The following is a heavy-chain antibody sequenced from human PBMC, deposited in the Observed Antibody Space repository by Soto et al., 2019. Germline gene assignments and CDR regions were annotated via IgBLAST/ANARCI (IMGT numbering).Heavy chain of an antibody. V-gene: IGHV3-73*01. J-gene: IGHJ6*03. CDR1: GFPLSDSA. Sequence: EVQLVESGGGLVQPGGSLKLACLASGFPLSDSAIHWVRKASGNGLEWVGRIRSKTNNYATTYGAPVRGRFTLSRDDSKNTAYLQMNNLESDDAAVYYCTRHAGGQVVHSFYYYFMDVWGKGT. D-gene: IGHD2-15*01. CDR2: IRSKTNNYAT. CDR3: TRHAGGQVVHSFYYYFMDV.